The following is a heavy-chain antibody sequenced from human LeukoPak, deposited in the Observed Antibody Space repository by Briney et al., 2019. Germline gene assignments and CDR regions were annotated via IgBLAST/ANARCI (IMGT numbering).Heavy chain of an antibody. CDR1: AYSVSINSAT. CDR3: ARLTGDPRGFGY. V-gene: IGHV6-1*01. Sequence: SQTVSLTCAISAYSVSINSATWNWIRQSSSGGLEWLGRTYYRSKWGNDYAASVKSRITINPDTSKNQFSLQLSSVTPEDTAVYCCARLTGDPRGFGYWGQGTLVTVSS. CDR2: TYYRSKWGN. D-gene: IGHD7-27*01. J-gene: IGHJ4*02.